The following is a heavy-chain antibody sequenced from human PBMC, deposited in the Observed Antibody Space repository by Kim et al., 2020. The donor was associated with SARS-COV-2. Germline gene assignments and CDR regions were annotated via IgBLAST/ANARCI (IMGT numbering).Heavy chain of an antibody. CDR3: IIMHIVVVTAIRA. CDR1: GFTFSNAW. CDR2: IKSKTDGGTT. D-gene: IGHD2-21*02. V-gene: IGHV3-15*01. J-gene: IGHJ4*02. Sequence: GGSLRLSCAASGFTFSNAWMSWVRQAPGKGLEWVGRIKSKTDGGTTDYSAPVKVRFTIARDESKNTLYLQRNSLKTEGTVVYYCIIMHIVVVTAIRAGGPGTPVSVSS.